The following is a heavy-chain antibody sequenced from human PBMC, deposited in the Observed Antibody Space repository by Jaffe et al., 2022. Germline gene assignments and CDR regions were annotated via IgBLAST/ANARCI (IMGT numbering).Heavy chain of an antibody. CDR1: GFTFDDYA. CDR2: ISWDGGST. CDR3: AKAKTYYYDSSGYYMGHYFDY. J-gene: IGHJ4*02. Sequence: EVQLVESGGVVVQPGGSLRLSCAASGFTFDDYAMHWVRQAPGKGLEWVSLISWDGGSTYYADSVKGRFTISRDNSKNSLYLQMNSLRAEDTALYYCAKAKTYYYDSSGYYMGHYFDYWGQGTLVTVSS. D-gene: IGHD3-22*01. V-gene: IGHV3-43D*04.